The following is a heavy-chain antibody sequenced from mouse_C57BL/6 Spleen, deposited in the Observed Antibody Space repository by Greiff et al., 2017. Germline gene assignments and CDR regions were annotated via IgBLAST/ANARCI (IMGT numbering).Heavy chain of an antibody. CDR2: IYPGDGDT. V-gene: IGHV1-80*01. Sequence: VQLQQSGAELVKPGASVKISCKASGYAFSSYWMNWVKQRPGKGLEWIGQIYPGDGDTNYNGKFKGKATLTADKSSSTAYMQLSSLTSEDSAVYFCARPSLGLAMDYWGQGTSVTVSS. J-gene: IGHJ4*01. CDR3: ARPSLGLAMDY. D-gene: IGHD4-1*01. CDR1: GYAFSSYW.